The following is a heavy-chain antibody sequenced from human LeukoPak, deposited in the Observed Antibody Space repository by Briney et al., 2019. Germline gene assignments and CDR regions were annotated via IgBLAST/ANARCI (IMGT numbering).Heavy chain of an antibody. CDR3: AKGLGYCGFDCLSSWYLDL. J-gene: IGHJ2*01. CDR1: GYIFSSYD. Sequence: ASMKVSCKASGYIFSSYDINWLRQAPGQGLEWMGWMNPQSGDGHSAGNFQGRITMTRDTSINTAYMELSSLRSEDTAVYFCAKGLGYCGFDCLSSWYLDLWGQGTLVTVSS. D-gene: IGHD2-21*02. V-gene: IGHV1-8*02. CDR2: MNPQSGDG.